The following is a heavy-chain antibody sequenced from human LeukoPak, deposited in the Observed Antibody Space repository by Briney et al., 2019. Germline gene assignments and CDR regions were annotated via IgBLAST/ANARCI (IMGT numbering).Heavy chain of an antibody. CDR3: AMNWNLDY. CDR1: GFTFTTYA. V-gene: IGHV3-23*01. Sequence: GGPLRLSCAASGFTFTTYAMSWVRQAPGKGLEWVSAISASGGSTSYADSVKGRFTISRDNSKNTLSLQMNSLRAEDTAVYYCAMNWNLDYWGQGTLVTVSS. J-gene: IGHJ4*02. CDR2: ISASGGST. D-gene: IGHD1-1*01.